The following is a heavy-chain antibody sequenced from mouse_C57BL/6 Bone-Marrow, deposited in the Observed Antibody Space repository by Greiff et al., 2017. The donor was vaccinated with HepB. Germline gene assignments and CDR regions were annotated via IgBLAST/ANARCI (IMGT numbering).Heavy chain of an antibody. CDR1: GYTFTDHT. D-gene: IGHD2-3*01. J-gene: IGHJ2*01. CDR2: IYPRDGST. CDR3: ARRGSDGYSGHFDY. Sequence: VKLVESDAELVKPGASVKISCKVSGYTFTDHTFHWMKQRPEQGLEWIGYIYPRDGSTKYNEKFKGKATLTADKSSSTAYMQLNSLTSEDSAVYFCARRGSDGYSGHFDYWGQGTTLTVSS. V-gene: IGHV1-78*01.